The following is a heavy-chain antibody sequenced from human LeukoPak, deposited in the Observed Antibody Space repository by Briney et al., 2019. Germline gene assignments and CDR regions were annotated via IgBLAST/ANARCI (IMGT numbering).Heavy chain of an antibody. Sequence: PSETLSLTCAVYGGSFSGYYWSWIRQPPGKGLEWIGEINHSGSTNYNPSLKSRVTMSIDTSKNQFSLKVTSVIAADTAVYYCARDDADPSGQFKAFDPWGQGTLVTVSS. CDR1: GGSFSGYY. CDR2: INHSGST. D-gene: IGHD2-2*01. V-gene: IGHV4-34*01. J-gene: IGHJ5*02. CDR3: ARDDADPSGQFKAFDP.